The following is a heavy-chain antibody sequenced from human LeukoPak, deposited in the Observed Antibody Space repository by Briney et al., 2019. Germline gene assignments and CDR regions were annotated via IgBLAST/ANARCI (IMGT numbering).Heavy chain of an antibody. CDR3: AGPFYYEFWSGLGY. CDR1: GFTVSSNY. D-gene: IGHD3-3*01. J-gene: IGHJ4*02. CDR2: IYSGDST. Sequence: GGSLRLSCAASGFTVSSNYMSWVRQAPGKGLEWVSVIYSGDSTYYADSVKGRFTISRDNSKNTLYLQMNSLRAEDTAVYYCAGPFYYEFWSGLGYWGQGTLVTVSS. V-gene: IGHV3-53*01.